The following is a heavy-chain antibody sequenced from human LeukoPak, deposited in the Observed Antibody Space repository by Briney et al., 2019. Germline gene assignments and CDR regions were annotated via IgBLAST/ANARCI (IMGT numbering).Heavy chain of an antibody. J-gene: IGHJ4*02. CDR3: ARRGGSYTLDY. Sequence: PSETLSLTCTVSGGSISSSYWNWIRQPPGKGLEWIGCIYDSWTTNYHPSLKSRVTISVDTSKNQVSLKLSSVTAADTAVYYCARRGGSYTLDYWGQGTLVTVSS. V-gene: IGHV4-59*08. CDR1: GGSISSSY. CDR2: IYDSWTT. D-gene: IGHD1-26*01.